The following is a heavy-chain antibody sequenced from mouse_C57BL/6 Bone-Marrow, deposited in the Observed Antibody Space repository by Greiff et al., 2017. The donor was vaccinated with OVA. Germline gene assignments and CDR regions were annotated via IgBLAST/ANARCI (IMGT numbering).Heavy chain of an antibody. V-gene: IGHV5-9-1*02. J-gene: IGHJ4*01. CDR2: ISSGGDYI. D-gene: IGHD1-1*01. Sequence: EVQRVESGEGLVKPGGSLKLSCAASGFTFSSYAMSWVRQTPEKRLEWVAYISSGGDYIYYADTVKGRFTISRDNARNTLYLQMSSLKSEDTAMYYCTRDRYYGSTYELHYYAMDYWGQGTSVTVSS. CDR3: TRDRYYGSTYELHYYAMDY. CDR1: GFTFSSYA.